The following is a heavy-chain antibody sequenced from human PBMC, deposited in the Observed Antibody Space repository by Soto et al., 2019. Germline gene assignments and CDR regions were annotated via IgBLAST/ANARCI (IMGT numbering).Heavy chain of an antibody. D-gene: IGHD4-17*01. J-gene: IGHJ4*02. CDR3: AKAEDDGSQGVTTNYFDY. CDR2: ISGSGGST. V-gene: IGHV3-23*01. CDR1: GFTFSSYA. Sequence: GGSLRLSCAASGFTFSSYAMSWVRQAPGKGLEWVSAISGSGGSTYYADSVKGRFTISRDNSKNTLYLQMNSLRAEDTAVYYCAKAEDDGSQGVTTNYFDYWGQGTLVTVSS.